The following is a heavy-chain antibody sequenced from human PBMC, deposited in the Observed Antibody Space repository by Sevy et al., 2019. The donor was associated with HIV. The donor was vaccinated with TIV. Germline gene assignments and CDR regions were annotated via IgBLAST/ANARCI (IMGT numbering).Heavy chain of an antibody. CDR2: IYYSGST. J-gene: IGHJ4*02. D-gene: IGHD2-2*02. V-gene: IGHV4-59*08. Sequence: SETLSLTCTVSGGSISSYYWSWIRQPPGKGLEWIGYIYYSGSTNCNPSLKSRVTISVDTSKNQFSLKLSSVTAADTAVYYCARHSRFCSSTSCYTTFDYWGQRTLVTVSS. CDR1: GGSISSYY. CDR3: ARHSRFCSSTSCYTTFDY.